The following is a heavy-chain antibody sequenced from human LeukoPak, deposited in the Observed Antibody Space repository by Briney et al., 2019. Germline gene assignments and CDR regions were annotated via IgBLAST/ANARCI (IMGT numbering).Heavy chain of an antibody. D-gene: IGHD1-7*01. J-gene: IGHJ5*02. Sequence: PGGSLRLSCAASGFTFSSYAMSWVRQAPGKGLEWVSAISGSGGSTYYADSVKGRFTISRDNSKNTLYLQMNSLRAEDTAVYYCARGSITGTTDYNWFDPWGQGTLVTVSS. CDR3: ARGSITGTTDYNWFDP. CDR2: ISGSGGST. CDR1: GFTFSSYA. V-gene: IGHV3-23*01.